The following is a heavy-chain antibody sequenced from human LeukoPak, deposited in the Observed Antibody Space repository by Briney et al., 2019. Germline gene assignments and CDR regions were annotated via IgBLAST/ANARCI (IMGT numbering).Heavy chain of an antibody. V-gene: IGHV3-30-3*01. D-gene: IGHD7-27*01. J-gene: IGHJ4*02. CDR2: ISYDGSNK. CDR3: AKDRRELGFDY. Sequence: GGSLRLSCAASGFTFSSYAMHWVRQAPGKGLEWVAVISYDGSNKYYADSVKGRFTISRDNSKNTLYLQMNSLRAEDTAVYYCAKDRRELGFDYWGQGTLVTVSS. CDR1: GFTFSSYA.